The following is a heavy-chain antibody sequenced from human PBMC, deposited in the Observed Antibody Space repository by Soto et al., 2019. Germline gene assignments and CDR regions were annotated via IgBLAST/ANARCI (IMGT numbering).Heavy chain of an antibody. D-gene: IGHD3-16*01. J-gene: IGHJ4*02. CDR3: ARDYVRGYYFDY. CDR2: IYYSGST. V-gene: IGHV4-30-4*01. CDR1: GGSISSGDYY. Sequence: PSETLSLTCTVSGGSISSGDYYWSWIRQPPGKGLEWIGYIYYSGSTYYNPSLKSRVTISVDTSKNQFSLKLSSVTAADTAVYYCARDYVRGYYFDYWGRGTLVTVSS.